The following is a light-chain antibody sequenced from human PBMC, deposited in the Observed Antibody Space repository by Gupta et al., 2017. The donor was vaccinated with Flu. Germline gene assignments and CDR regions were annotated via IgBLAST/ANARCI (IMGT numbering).Light chain of an antibody. J-gene: IGLJ3*02. CDR1: SSNIGAGYD. CDR2: GSS. CDR3: QSYDTSLSGWV. Sequence: QSVLTPPPSVSGAPGQRVTISCTGSSSNIGAGYDVHWYQQLPGRAPTVLISGSSNRPSGVPDRFFGSKSGSSASLAITGLQAEDEADYYCQSYDTSLSGWVFGGGTKVTAL. V-gene: IGLV1-40*01.